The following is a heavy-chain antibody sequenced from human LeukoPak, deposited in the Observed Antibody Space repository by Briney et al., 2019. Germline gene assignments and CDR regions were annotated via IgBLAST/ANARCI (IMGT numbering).Heavy chain of an antibody. J-gene: IGHJ3*02. CDR2: ISWDGGST. CDR3: ASLEAWFGDAAFDI. V-gene: IGHV3-43D*04. CDR1: GFTFDDYT. Sequence: GGSLRLSCAASGFTFDDYTMHWVRQAPGKGLEWVSLISWDGGSTYYADSVKGRFTISRDNSKNSLYLQMNSLRAEDTALYYCASLEAWFGDAAFDIWGQGTMVTVSS. D-gene: IGHD3-10*01.